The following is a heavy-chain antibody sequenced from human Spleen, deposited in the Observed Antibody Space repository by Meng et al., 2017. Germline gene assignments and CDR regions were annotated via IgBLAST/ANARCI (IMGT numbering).Heavy chain of an antibody. CDR2: IYHRGST. J-gene: IGHJ5*02. CDR3: ARVYCRITSCSGFDP. D-gene: IGHD2-2*01. Sequence: QLQLQESGPGLVKPSETLSLTCTVSGGSISSSSYYWGWIRQPPGKGLEWIGIIYHRGSTNYNPSLKSRVTISVDRSKNQFSLNLSSVTAADTAVYYCARVYCRITSCSGFDPWGQGTLVTVSS. V-gene: IGHV4-39*07. CDR1: GGSISSSSYY.